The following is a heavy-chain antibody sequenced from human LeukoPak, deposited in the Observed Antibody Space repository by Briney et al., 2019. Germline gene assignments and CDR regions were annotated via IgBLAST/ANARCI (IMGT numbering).Heavy chain of an antibody. J-gene: IGHJ4*02. CDR3: AREGYYDSSGYSIRFSY. CDR2: INSDGRTT. D-gene: IGHD3-22*01. Sequence: GGSLRLSCEASEFTFSSYWMHWVRQAPGKGLVWVSPINSDGRTTIYADSVKGRFTISRDNAKNTLYLQMNCLGAEDTAVYCCAREGYYDSSGYSIRFSYWGQGTLVTVSS. CDR1: EFTFSSYW. V-gene: IGHV3-74*01.